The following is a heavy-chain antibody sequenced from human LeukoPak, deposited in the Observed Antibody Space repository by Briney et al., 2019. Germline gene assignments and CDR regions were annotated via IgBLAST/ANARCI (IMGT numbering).Heavy chain of an antibody. V-gene: IGHV3-23*01. D-gene: IGHD5-12*01. CDR1: GFTFSSYA. CDR3: AKYRKRGYSGYGFDY. CDR2: ISGSGGST. Sequence: GGSLRLSCAAFGFTFSSYAMSWVRQAPGKGLEWVSAISGSGGSTYYADSVKGRFTISRDNSKNTLYLQMNSLRAEDTAVYYCAKYRKRGYSGYGFDYWGQGTLVTVSS. J-gene: IGHJ4*02.